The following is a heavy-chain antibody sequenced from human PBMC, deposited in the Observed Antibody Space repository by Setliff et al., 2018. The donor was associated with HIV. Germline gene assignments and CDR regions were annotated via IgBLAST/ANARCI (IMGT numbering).Heavy chain of an antibody. CDR3: VKPYTGYYYDGSVYDDF. D-gene: IGHD3-22*01. Sequence: LRLSCVASGFTFSRYGMHWVRQAPGKRPEYVAALSRGGDNTKYADSVKGRFIISRDTSKNTLYLQMSSLRPDDTAIYYCVKPYTGYYYDGSVYDDFWGQGTLVTVSS. V-gene: IGHV3-64D*09. CDR2: LSRGGDNT. J-gene: IGHJ4*02. CDR1: GFTFSRYG.